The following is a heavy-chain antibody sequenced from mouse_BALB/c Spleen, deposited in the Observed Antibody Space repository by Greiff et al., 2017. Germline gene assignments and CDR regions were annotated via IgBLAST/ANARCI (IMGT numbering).Heavy chain of an antibody. J-gene: IGHJ2*01. Sequence: QVQLQQSGAELVMPGASVKMSCKASGYTFTDYWMHWVKQRPGQGLEWIGAIDTSDSYTSYNQKFKGKATLTVDESSSTAYMQLSSLTSEDSAVYYCARYYGNLDYWGQGTTLTVSS. D-gene: IGHD2-1*01. CDR2: IDTSDSYT. CDR3: ARYYGNLDY. V-gene: IGHV1-69*01. CDR1: GYTFTDYW.